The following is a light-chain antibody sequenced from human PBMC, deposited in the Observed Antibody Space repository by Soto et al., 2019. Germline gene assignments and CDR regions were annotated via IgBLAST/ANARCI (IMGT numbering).Light chain of an antibody. Sequence: DIQVTQSPSTLSASVGARVTITCRASAGIKGWLAWYQQKPGKAPKLLIYDASSLKGGVPSRFSGSGSGTEFTLTISSLQPDDFATYYCQQYNNGWTFGQGTKVEIK. J-gene: IGKJ1*01. CDR3: QQYNNGWT. CDR1: AGIKGW. V-gene: IGKV1-5*01. CDR2: DAS.